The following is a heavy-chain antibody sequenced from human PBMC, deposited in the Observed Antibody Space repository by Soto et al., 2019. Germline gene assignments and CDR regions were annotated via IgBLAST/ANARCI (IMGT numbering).Heavy chain of an antibody. CDR3: AKGDSGSPSYGMDV. CDR2: ISWNSGKT. D-gene: IGHD6-6*01. Sequence: GGSLRLSCAASGFVFDDYAMHWVRQVPGKGLEWVSGISWNSGKTDYADSVKGRFTISRDNAKNSLHLQMNSLRAEDTALCYCAKGDSGSPSYGMDVWGQGTTVTVSS. J-gene: IGHJ6*02. V-gene: IGHV3-9*01. CDR1: GFVFDDYA.